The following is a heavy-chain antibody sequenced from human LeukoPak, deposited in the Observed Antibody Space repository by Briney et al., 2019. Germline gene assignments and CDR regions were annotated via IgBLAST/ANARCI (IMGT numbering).Heavy chain of an antibody. CDR3: AREDFEYSSSSGIFDY. CDR2: ITPIFGIA. V-gene: IGHV1-69*04. CDR1: GGTFSSYA. J-gene: IGHJ4*02. Sequence: PVKVSCKASGGTFSSYAISWVRQAPGQGLEWMGRITPIFGIANYAQKFQGRVTITADKSTSTAYMELSSLRSEDTAVYYCAREDFEYSSSSGIFDYWGQGTLVTVSS. D-gene: IGHD6-6*01.